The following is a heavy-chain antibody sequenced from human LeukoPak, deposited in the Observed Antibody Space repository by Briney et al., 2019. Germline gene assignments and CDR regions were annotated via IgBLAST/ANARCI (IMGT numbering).Heavy chain of an antibody. CDR1: GFTFTDYY. CDR3: ARGGAHGMDV. V-gene: IGHV3-11*01. D-gene: IGHD1-26*01. Sequence: GWSLRLSCTASGFTFTDYYMTWIRQAPGKGLEWVSYISGVASDIFYADSVKGRFTISRGNAKNSVYLQMNSLRAEDTAVYYCARGGAHGMDVWGQGTTVTVSS. J-gene: IGHJ6*02. CDR2: ISGVASDI.